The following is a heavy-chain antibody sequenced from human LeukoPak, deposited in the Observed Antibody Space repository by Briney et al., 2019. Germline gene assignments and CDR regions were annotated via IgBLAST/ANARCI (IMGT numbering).Heavy chain of an antibody. CDR2: IIPNFGTV. CDR1: GTSTNYA. Sequence: ASVKVSCKGGTSTNYAISWVRQAPGQGLEWMGGIIPNFGTVNYAQKFQGRVTITTDESTSTAYMELSSLRSEDTAVHYCARGASSGYFRPAYYYYMDVWGKGTSVIVSS. D-gene: IGHD3-22*01. CDR3: ARGASSGYFRPAYYYYMDV. J-gene: IGHJ6*03. V-gene: IGHV1-69*05.